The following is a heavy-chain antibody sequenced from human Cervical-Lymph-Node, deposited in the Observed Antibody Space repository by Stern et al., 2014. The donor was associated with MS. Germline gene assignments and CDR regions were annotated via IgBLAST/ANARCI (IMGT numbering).Heavy chain of an antibody. CDR2: IYYSGLT. J-gene: IGHJ4*02. CDR3: ARSEGGDGHYFDS. V-gene: IGHV4-59*13. CDR1: GASISNDY. D-gene: IGHD2-21*02. Sequence: QVQLQESGPGLVRPSETLSLTCTVSGASISNDYWSWIRQPPGRGLEWIGYIYYSGLTDYNPSLKSRGTISADRTENQFSLKLTSVTSADTAVYYCARSEGGDGHYFDSWGQGTQVTVSS.